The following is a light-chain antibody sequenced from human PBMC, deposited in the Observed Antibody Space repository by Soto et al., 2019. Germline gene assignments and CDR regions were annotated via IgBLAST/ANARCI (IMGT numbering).Light chain of an antibody. CDR2: EGS. Sequence: SALTQPASVSGSPGQSITISCTGTSSDVGSYNLVSWYQQHPGKAPKLMIYEGSKRPSGVSNRFSGSKSGNTASLTISGLQAEDGADYYCCSYAGSSTLGVFGGGTKVTVL. J-gene: IGLJ2*01. V-gene: IGLV2-23*01. CDR3: CSYAGSSTLGV. CDR1: SSDVGSYNL.